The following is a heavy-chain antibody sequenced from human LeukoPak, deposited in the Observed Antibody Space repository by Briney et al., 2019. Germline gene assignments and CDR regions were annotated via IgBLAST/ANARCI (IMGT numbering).Heavy chain of an antibody. V-gene: IGHV3-7*03. D-gene: IGHD2-8*01. Sequence: PGGSLRLSCAASGFTFSSYWMSWVRQAPGKGLEWVANIKQDGSEKYYVDSVKGRFTISRDNAKNSLYLQMNSLRADDTAVYYCAKMVSGFPNWFDPWGQGTLVTVSS. CDR3: AKMVSGFPNWFDP. J-gene: IGHJ5*02. CDR1: GFTFSSYW. CDR2: IKQDGSEK.